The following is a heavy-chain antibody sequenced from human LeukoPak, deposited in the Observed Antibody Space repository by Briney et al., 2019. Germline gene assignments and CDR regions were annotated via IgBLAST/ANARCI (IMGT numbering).Heavy chain of an antibody. Sequence: ASVKVSCKASGYTFTNYHLHWVRQAPGQGLEWMGIINPSGGSTSYAQKFQGRVTMTRDTSTSTVYMELSSLRSEDTAVYYCARGSDSSGYYPSYFDYWGQGTLVTVSS. V-gene: IGHV1-46*01. CDR3: ARGSDSSGYYPSYFDY. D-gene: IGHD3-22*01. J-gene: IGHJ4*02. CDR1: GYTFTNYH. CDR2: INPSGGST.